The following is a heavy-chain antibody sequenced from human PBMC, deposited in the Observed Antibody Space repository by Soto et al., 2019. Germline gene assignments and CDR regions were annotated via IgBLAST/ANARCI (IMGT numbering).Heavy chain of an antibody. CDR2: IGNSNNPT. J-gene: IGHJ3*01. Sequence: EVQLVESGGGLVKPGWSPRLSCAASGFTFSDYSMLWVRQAPGKGLEWLAFIGNSNNPTFYADSVRGRFTISRDNPKNSVYLQMNSLREEDTAVYFCAREEGYCNGGPCYRGAFDFWGQGTIVTVSS. CDR3: AREEGYCNGGPCYRGAFDF. V-gene: IGHV3-21*02. D-gene: IGHD2-15*01. CDR1: GFTFSDYS.